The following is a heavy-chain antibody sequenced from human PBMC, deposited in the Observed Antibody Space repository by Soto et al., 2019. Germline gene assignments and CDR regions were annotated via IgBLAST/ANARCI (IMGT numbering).Heavy chain of an antibody. V-gene: IGHV4-39*07. CDR2: IYHSGST. CDR3: ARLFGSGWYFDY. CDR1: GGSISSSSYY. J-gene: IGHJ4*02. D-gene: IGHD6-19*01. Sequence: SETLSLTCTVSGGSISSSSYYWGWVRQPPGKGLEWIGEIYHSGSTNYNPSLKSRVTISVDKSKNQFSLKLSSVTAADTAVYYCARLFGSGWYFDYWGQGTLVTVSS.